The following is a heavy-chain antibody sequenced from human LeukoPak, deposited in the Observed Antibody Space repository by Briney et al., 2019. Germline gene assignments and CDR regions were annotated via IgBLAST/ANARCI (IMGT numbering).Heavy chain of an antibody. CDR2: IWYDGSSK. D-gene: IGHD3-16*01. CDR1: GFTFSTYG. Sequence: GGSLRLSCAASGFTFSTYGMHWVRQAPGKGLEWVAVIWYDGSSKYYADSVKGRFTISRDNSKNTLYLQMSSLRAEDTAVYYCAKGGDFDYWGQGTLVTVSS. CDR3: AKGGDFDY. V-gene: IGHV3-30*02. J-gene: IGHJ4*02.